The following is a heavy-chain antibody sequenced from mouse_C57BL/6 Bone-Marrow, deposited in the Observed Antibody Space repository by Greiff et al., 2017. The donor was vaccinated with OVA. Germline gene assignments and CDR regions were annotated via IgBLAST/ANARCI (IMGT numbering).Heavy chain of an antibody. Sequence: VQLQQPGAELVKPGASVKLSCKASGYTFTSYWMQWVKQRPGQGLEWIGEIDPSDSYTNYNQKFKGKATVTVDTSSSTAYMQLSSLTSEDSAVYYGASGGSGAYWGQGTLVTVSA. CDR1: GYTFTSYW. D-gene: IGHD3-2*02. CDR2: IDPSDSYT. V-gene: IGHV1-50*01. J-gene: IGHJ3*01. CDR3: ASGGSGAY.